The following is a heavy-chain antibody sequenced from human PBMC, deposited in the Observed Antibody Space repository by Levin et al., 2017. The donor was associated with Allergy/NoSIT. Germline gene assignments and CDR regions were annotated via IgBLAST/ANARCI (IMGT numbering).Heavy chain of an antibody. Sequence: PGGSLRLSCAASGFTFSSYAMSWVRQAPGKGLEWVSAISGSGGSTYYADSVKGRFTISRDNSKNTLYLQMNSLRAEDTAVYYCAKEYYYDSSGQNAFDIWGQGTMVTVSS. V-gene: IGHV3-23*01. CDR1: GFTFSSYA. CDR3: AKEYYYDSSGQNAFDI. D-gene: IGHD3-22*01. CDR2: ISGSGGST. J-gene: IGHJ3*02.